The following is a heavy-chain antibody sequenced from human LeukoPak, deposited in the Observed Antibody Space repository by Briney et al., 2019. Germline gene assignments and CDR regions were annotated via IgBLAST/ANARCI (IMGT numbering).Heavy chain of an antibody. V-gene: IGHV4-59*01. CDR1: GGSISSYY. J-gene: IGHJ4*02. Sequence: SETLSLTCTVSGGSISSYYWSWIRQPPGKGLEWIGYIFYRGNTNYNPSLKSRVTISVDTSKNQFSMNLSSVTAADTAVYYCARAIGGFFFAFWGQGTLVP. D-gene: IGHD3-10*01. CDR3: ARAIGGFFFAF. CDR2: IFYRGNT.